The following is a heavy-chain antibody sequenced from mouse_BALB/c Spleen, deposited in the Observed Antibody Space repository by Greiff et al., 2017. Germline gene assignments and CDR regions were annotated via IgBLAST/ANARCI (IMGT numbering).Heavy chain of an antibody. D-gene: IGHD2-14*01. J-gene: IGHJ3*01. V-gene: IGHV5-6-3*01. CDR1: GFTFSSYG. Sequence: EVMLVESGGGLVQPGGSLKLSCAASGFTFSSYGMSWVRQTPDKRLELVATINSNGGSTYYPDSVKGRFTISRDNAKNTLYLQMSSLKSEDTAMYYCARDRSWLAYWGQGTLVTVSA. CDR2: INSNGGST. CDR3: ARDRSWLAY.